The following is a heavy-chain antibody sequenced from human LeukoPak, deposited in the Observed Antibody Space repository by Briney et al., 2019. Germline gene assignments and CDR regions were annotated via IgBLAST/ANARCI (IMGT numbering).Heavy chain of an antibody. V-gene: IGHV3-7*05. Sequence: GGSLRLSCAASGFTSSSYWMSWVRQAPGKGLEWVANIKQDGSEKYYVDSVKGRFTISRDNAKNSLYLQMNSLRAEDTAVYYCARVLVAYSSSCLDYWGQGTLVTVSS. CDR3: ARVLVAYSSSCLDY. J-gene: IGHJ4*02. D-gene: IGHD6-13*01. CDR2: IKQDGSEK. CDR1: GFTSSSYW.